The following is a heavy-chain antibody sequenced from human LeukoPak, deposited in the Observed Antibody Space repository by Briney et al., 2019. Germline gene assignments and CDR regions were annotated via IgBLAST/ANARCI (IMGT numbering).Heavy chain of an antibody. D-gene: IGHD6-13*01. CDR2: IIPIFGTA. V-gene: IGHV1-69*13. CDR3: ARVDSSSWYGFGIYYYYMDV. Sequence: SVKVSCKASGGTFSSYAISWVRQAPGQGLEWMGGIIPIFGTANYAQKFQGRVTITADESTSTAYMELSSLRSEDTAVYYCARVDSSSWYGFGIYYYYMDVWGKGTTVTVSS. CDR1: GGTFSSYA. J-gene: IGHJ6*03.